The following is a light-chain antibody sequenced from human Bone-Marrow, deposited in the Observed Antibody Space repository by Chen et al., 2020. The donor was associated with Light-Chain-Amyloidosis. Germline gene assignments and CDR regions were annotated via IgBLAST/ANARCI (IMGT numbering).Light chain of an antibody. V-gene: IGLV3-21*02. CDR2: DDS. CDR3: QVWDRSSDRPV. Sequence: SYVLTQPSSVSVAPGQTATIACGGNNIGSTSVHWYQQTPGQAPLLVVYDDSDRPSGIPERLSCANAGNTSTLTISRVEAGDDADYYGQVWDRSSDRPVFGGGTKLPVL. CDR1: NIGSTS. J-gene: IGLJ3*02.